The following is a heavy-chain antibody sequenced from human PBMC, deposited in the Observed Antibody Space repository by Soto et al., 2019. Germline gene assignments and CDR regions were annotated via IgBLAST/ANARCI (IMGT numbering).Heavy chain of an antibody. CDR1: GFTFRNHG. V-gene: IGHV3-33*01. CDR2: IWYDGSEK. J-gene: IGHJ5*02. CDR3: ARWSNNKVVDP. D-gene: IGHD1-1*01. Sequence: QVQLVESGGGVVQPGRSLRLSCEGSGFTFRNHGMHWTRQSPGKGLEWLAVIWYDGSEKYYADSVKGRFTISRDNSKNTLYLQMNSLKVEDTAIYYCARWSNNKVVDPWGQGTVVTVS.